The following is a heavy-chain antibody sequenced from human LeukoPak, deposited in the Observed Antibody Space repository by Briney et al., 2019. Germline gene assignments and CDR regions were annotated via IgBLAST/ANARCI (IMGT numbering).Heavy chain of an antibody. J-gene: IGHJ4*02. Sequence: PGGSLRLSCTASGFTFSNYGLLWVRQAPGKGLEWMAIIWYDGSKKYYADSVKGRFTISRDNAENTLFLQMNSLRAEDTAVYYCARDGTYDSSIDYWGQGTLVAVSS. D-gene: IGHD3-22*01. CDR3: ARDGTYDSSIDY. CDR1: GFTFSNYG. CDR2: IWYDGSKK. V-gene: IGHV3-33*01.